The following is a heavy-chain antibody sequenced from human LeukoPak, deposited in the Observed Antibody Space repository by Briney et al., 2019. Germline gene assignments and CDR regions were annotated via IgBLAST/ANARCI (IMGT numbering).Heavy chain of an antibody. CDR1: GVSFSGYY. V-gene: IGHV4-34*01. CDR2: INHSGST. CDR3: ASGGVGVTNWMDY. D-gene: IGHD1-26*01. Sequence: SETLSLTCAVYGVSFSGYYWSWIRQPPGKGLEWIGEINHSGSTNYNPSLKSRVTISVDTSKNQFSLKLRSVTAADTDVYYCASGGVGVTNWMDYWGQGTLVTVSS. J-gene: IGHJ4*02.